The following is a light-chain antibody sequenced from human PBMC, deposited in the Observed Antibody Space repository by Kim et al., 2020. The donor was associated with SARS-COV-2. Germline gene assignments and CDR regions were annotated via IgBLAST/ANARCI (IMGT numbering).Light chain of an antibody. Sequence: GHRVTISCSASISNIGSNPVNGYQQFPETAPNLLIYVNHQRPSGIPDRCSGSASGTSASLAISGLQYEDEAVYYYAAWDDNLSGVLFGGGTKLTVL. CDR3: AAWDDNLSGVL. J-gene: IGLJ2*01. CDR1: ISNIGSNP. CDR2: VNH. V-gene: IGLV1-44*01.